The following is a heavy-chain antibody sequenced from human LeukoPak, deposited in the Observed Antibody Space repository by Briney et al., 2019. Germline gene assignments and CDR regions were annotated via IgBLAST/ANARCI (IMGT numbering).Heavy chain of an antibody. Sequence: GASVKVSCKASGGTFSSYAISWVRQAPGQGLEWMGGIIPIFGTANYAQKFQGRVTITADESTSTAYMELSSLRSEDTAVYYCARESTNCGGDCSSWYFDYWGQGTLVTVSS. D-gene: IGHD2-21*02. CDR1: GGTFSSYA. J-gene: IGHJ4*02. CDR3: ARESTNCGGDCSSWYFDY. CDR2: IIPIFGTA. V-gene: IGHV1-69*13.